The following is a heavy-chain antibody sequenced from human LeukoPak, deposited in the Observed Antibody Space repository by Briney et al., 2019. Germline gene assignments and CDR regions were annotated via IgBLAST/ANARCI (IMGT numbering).Heavy chain of an antibody. D-gene: IGHD3-10*01. CDR2: IWYDGTNR. CDR1: GFTFSTYA. CDR3: ARGPGGSGSYSLTENRFDP. J-gene: IGHJ5*02. Sequence: GGSLRLSCATSGFTFSTYAMHWVRQAPGKGLEWVAIIWYDGTNRYSSDSVKGRFTISRDNSKNTVYLQMNSLRAEDTAVYYCARGPGGSGSYSLTENRFDPWGQGTLVTVSS. V-gene: IGHV3-33*01.